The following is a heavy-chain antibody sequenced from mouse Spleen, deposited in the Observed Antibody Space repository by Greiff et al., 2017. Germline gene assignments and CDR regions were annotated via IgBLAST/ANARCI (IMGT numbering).Heavy chain of an antibody. D-gene: IGHD2-14*01. Sequence: QVQLQQSGAELARPGASVKLSCKASGYTFTSYWMQWVKQRPGQGLEWIGAVYPGDGDTRYTQKFKGKATLTADKSSSTAYMQLSSLASEDSAVYYCARGYDVYFDYWGQGTTLTVSS. CDR1: GYTFTSYW. CDR2: VYPGDGDT. J-gene: IGHJ2*01. CDR3: ARGYDVYFDY. V-gene: IGHV1-87*01.